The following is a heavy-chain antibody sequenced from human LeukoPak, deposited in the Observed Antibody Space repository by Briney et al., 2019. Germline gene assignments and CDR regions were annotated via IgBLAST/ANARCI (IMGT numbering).Heavy chain of an antibody. CDR2: ISGSGGST. V-gene: IGHV3-23*01. D-gene: IGHD5-18*01. Sequence: RSGGSLRLSCAASGFTFSSYAMSWVRQAPGKGLEWASAISGSGGSTYYADSVKGRFTISRDNSKNTLYLQMNSLRAEDTAVYYCAKDREYSYGYVDYWGQGTLVTVSS. J-gene: IGHJ4*02. CDR3: AKDREYSYGYVDY. CDR1: GFTFSSYA.